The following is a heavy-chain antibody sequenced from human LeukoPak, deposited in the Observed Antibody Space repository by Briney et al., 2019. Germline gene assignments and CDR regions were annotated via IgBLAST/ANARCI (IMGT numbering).Heavy chain of an antibody. V-gene: IGHV3-9*01. Sequence: GGSLRLPCAASGFTFDDYAVHWVRQAPGKGLEWVSDISWNSGSIGYADSVKGRFTISRDNAKNSLYLQMNSLRAEDTAVYYCARLRQQLDHAFDIWGQGTMVTVSS. D-gene: IGHD6-13*01. CDR2: ISWNSGSI. CDR3: ARLRQQLDHAFDI. J-gene: IGHJ3*02. CDR1: GFTFDDYA.